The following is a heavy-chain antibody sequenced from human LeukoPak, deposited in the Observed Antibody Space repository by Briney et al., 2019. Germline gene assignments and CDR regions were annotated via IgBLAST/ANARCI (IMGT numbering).Heavy chain of an antibody. D-gene: IGHD1-26*01. Sequence: GGSLRLSCVASGFIFSNYGMHWVRQAPGKGLEWVAVICYDGSDKDYADSVKGRFTISRDNSKNTVFLQINSLKAEDTAVYYCGKRSTQYSGSYFDAFDAWGQGTMVIVSS. V-gene: IGHV3-33*06. CDR3: GKRSTQYSGSYFDAFDA. CDR1: GFIFSNYG. CDR2: ICYDGSDK. J-gene: IGHJ3*01.